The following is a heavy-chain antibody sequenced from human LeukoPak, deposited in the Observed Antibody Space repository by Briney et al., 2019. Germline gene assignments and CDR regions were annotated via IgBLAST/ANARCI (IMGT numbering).Heavy chain of an antibody. V-gene: IGHV4-4*09. J-gene: IGHJ4*02. Sequence: SETLSLTCTVSGASTSNYYWSWIRHTPEKGLEWMGHIHTSGASRYYPSLESRLTLSIHTSRNHPSLKLTSVTAADTAVYFCARLGSYHDFWGQGALVTVSS. CDR1: GASTSNYY. D-gene: IGHD1-26*01. CDR2: IHTSGAS. CDR3: ARLGSYHDF.